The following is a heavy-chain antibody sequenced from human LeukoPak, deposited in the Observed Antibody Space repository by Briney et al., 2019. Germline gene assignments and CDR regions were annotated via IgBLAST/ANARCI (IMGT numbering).Heavy chain of an antibody. Sequence: SETLSLTCTVSGGSISSSSYYWGWIRQPPGKGLEWIGSIYYSGSTYYNPSLKSRVTISVDTSKNQFSLKLSSVTAADTAVYYCARSVGLPSWGQGTLVTVSS. V-gene: IGHV4-39*07. J-gene: IGHJ5*02. D-gene: IGHD3/OR15-3a*01. CDR1: GGSISSSSYY. CDR3: ARSVGLPS. CDR2: IYYSGST.